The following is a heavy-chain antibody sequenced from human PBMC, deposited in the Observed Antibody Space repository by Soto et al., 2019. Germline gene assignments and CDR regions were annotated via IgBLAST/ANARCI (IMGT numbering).Heavy chain of an antibody. D-gene: IGHD6-19*01. Sequence: SGPTLVNPTQTLTLTCTFSGFSLSTSGVGVGWIRQPPGKALEWLALIYWDDDKRYSSSLKSRLTITKDTSKNQVVLTMINMDPVDTATYDCARGGVYTSGIYYWGKGTLVTVSS. CDR3: ARGGVYTSGIYY. CDR2: IYWDDDK. CDR1: GFSLSTSGVG. J-gene: IGHJ4*02. V-gene: IGHV2-5*02.